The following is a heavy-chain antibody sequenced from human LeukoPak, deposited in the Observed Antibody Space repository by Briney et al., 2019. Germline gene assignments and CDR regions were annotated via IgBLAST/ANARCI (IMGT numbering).Heavy chain of an antibody. D-gene: IGHD2-2*01. CDR1: GGTFSSYG. V-gene: IGHV1-69*05. Sequence: ASVKVSRKASGGTFSSYGINWVRQAPGQGLEWMGGITPMFRTSNYAQKFQGRVTITTDESASTTYMELSSLGSEDTAVYYCARGRLGYCSNSGCSFDYWGQGTLVTVSS. CDR2: ITPMFRTS. CDR3: ARGRLGYCSNSGCSFDY. J-gene: IGHJ4*02.